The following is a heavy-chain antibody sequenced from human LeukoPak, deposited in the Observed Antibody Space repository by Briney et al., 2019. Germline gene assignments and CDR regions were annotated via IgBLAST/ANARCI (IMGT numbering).Heavy chain of an antibody. D-gene: IGHD6-13*01. CDR3: ARDLVRYSSSWYGGFDY. CDR1: GFTFSSYG. V-gene: IGHV3-30*02. J-gene: IGHJ4*02. Sequence: PGGSLRLSCAASGFTFSSYGMHWVRQAPGKGLEWVAFIRYDGSNKYYADSVKGRFTISRDNAKNSLYLQMNSLRAEDTAVYYCARDLVRYSSSWYGGFDYWGQGTLVTVSS. CDR2: IRYDGSNK.